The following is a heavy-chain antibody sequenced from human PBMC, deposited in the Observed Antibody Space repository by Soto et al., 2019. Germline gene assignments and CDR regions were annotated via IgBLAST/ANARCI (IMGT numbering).Heavy chain of an antibody. V-gene: IGHV3-74*01. Sequence: PGGSLRLSCAASGFTFSSYWMHWVRQAPGKGLVWVSRINSDGSSTSYADSVKGRFTISRDNAKNTLYLQMNSLRAEDTAVYYCARDSYDFWSGYYSPDVFDIWGQGTMVTVSS. D-gene: IGHD3-3*01. CDR3: ARDSYDFWSGYYSPDVFDI. CDR2: INSDGSST. J-gene: IGHJ3*02. CDR1: GFTFSSYW.